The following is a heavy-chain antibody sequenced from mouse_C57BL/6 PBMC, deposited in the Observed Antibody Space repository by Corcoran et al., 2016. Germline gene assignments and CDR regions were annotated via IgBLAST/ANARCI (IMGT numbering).Heavy chain of an antibody. CDR1: GYTFTDYN. J-gene: IGHJ2*01. Sequence: EVQLQQSGPELVKPGASVKIPCKASGYTFTDYNMDWVKQSHGKSLEWIGDINPNNGGTIYNQKFKGKATLTVDKSSSTAYMELRSLASEDTAVYYCARGLRLTYYSDYWGQGTTLTVAS. D-gene: IGHD2-2*01. V-gene: IGHV1-18*01. CDR3: ARGLRLTYYSDY. CDR2: INPNNGGT.